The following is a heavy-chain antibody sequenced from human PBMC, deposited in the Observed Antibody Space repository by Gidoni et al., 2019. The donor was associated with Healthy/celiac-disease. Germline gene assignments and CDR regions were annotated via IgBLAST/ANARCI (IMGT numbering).Heavy chain of an antibody. CDR3: AKDIWALEGSWFGEFAFDY. Sequence: EVQLVESGGGLVQPGRSLSLSCAASGFTFDDYAMPLVRQAPGKGLEWVSGISWNSGSIGYADSVKGRFTISRDNAKNSLYLQMNSLRAEDTALYYCAKDIWALEGSWFGEFAFDYWGQGTLVTVSS. J-gene: IGHJ4*02. D-gene: IGHD3-10*01. CDR1: GFTFDDYA. CDR2: ISWNSGSI. V-gene: IGHV3-9*01.